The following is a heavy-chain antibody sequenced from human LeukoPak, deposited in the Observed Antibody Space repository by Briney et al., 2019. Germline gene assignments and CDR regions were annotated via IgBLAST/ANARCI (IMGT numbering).Heavy chain of an antibody. D-gene: IGHD3-10*01. Sequence: GGSLRLSCAASGFTFSSYSMNWVRQAPGKGLEWVSSISSSSSYIYYADSVKGRFTISRDNAKNSLYLQMNSLRAEDTAVYYCAREAGLWFGELPRFFDYWGQGTLVTVSS. CDR1: GFTFSSYS. J-gene: IGHJ4*02. CDR2: ISSSSSYI. CDR3: AREAGLWFGELPRFFDY. V-gene: IGHV3-21*01.